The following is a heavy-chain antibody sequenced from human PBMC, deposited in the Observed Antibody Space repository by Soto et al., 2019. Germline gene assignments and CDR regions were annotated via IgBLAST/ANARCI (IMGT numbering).Heavy chain of an antibody. CDR2: ISSSSSTI. V-gene: IGHV3-48*02. CDR3: ARDLTRDIVVVPAALGDWFDP. J-gene: IGHJ5*02. D-gene: IGHD2-2*01. CDR1: GFTFSSYS. Sequence: GGSLRLSCAASGFTFSSYSMNWVRQAPGKGLEWVSYISSSSSTIYYADSVKGRFTISRDNAKNSLYLQMNSLRDEDTAVYYCARDLTRDIVVVPAALGDWFDPWGQGTLVTVSS.